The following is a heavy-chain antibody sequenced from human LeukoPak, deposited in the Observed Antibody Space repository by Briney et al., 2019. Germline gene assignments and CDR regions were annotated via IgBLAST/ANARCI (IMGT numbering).Heavy chain of an antibody. CDR2: IKEDGSEK. CDR3: ARVFGSSSCPDY. V-gene: IGHV3-7*01. Sequence: QPGGSLRLSCAASGFTFSNYWMSWVRQAPGKGLGWVANIKEDGSEKYYVDSMKGRFTISRDNAKNSVYLQMNSLRGEDTAVYYCARVFGSSSCPDYWGQGTLVTVSS. J-gene: IGHJ4*02. CDR1: GFTFSNYW. D-gene: IGHD6-13*01.